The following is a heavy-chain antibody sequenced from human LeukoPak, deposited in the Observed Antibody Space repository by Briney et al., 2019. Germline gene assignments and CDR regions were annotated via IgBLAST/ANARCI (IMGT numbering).Heavy chain of an antibody. CDR2: IYYSGST. D-gene: IGHD5-24*01. CDR3: ARDRRKMGIPNTGY. V-gene: IGHV4-39*07. Sequence: SETLSLTCTVSGGSISSSSYYWGWIRQPPGKGLEWFGSIYYSGSTYYNPSLQSRVTVSVDTSKNQFSLKLSSVTAADTAVYYWARDRRKMGIPNTGYWGQGTLVTVSS. CDR1: GGSISSSSYY. J-gene: IGHJ4*02.